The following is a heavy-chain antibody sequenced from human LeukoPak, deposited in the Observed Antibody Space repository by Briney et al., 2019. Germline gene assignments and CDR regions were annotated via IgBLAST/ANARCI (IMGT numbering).Heavy chain of an antibody. Sequence: PGGSLRPSCEASGVTLSSDTMNWVSQAPGTGLGWVSHIGHGSSDIWHADSVRGRFTASKDNAKNSVYLQMNSLRAEDSALYYCARSLTALHYWGLGTLVIVPS. CDR2: IGHGSSDI. CDR3: ARSLTALHY. D-gene: IGHD1-20*01. CDR1: GVTLSSDT. V-gene: IGHV3-21*05. J-gene: IGHJ4*02.